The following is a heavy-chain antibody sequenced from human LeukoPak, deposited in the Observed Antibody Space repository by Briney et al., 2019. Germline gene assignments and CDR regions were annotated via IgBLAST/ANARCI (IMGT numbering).Heavy chain of an antibody. CDR2: INNSGSFI. J-gene: IGHJ3*02. V-gene: IGHV3-21*01. CDR3: ARVLEYCSGGSCYSGATDAFDI. Sequence: GGSLRLSCAVSGFTFSGYCMNWVRQAPGKGLEWVSSINNSGSFIYYADSVKGRFTISRDNAKNSLYLQMNSLRAEDTAVYYCARVLEYCSGGSCYSGATDAFDIWGQGTMVTVSS. CDR1: GFTFSGYC. D-gene: IGHD2-15*01.